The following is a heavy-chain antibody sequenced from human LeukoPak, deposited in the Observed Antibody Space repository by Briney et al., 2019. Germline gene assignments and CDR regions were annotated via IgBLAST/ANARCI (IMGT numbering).Heavy chain of an antibody. V-gene: IGHV3-21*01. CDR1: GFSFSSYS. Sequence: GGSLRLSCAAPGFSFSSYSMNWVRQAPGKGLEWVSSISSSGNYIYYADSVKGRFTISRDSAQNSLYLQMDSLRAEDTAVYYCARGLLYYATDAFAIWGQGTMVTVSS. D-gene: IGHD3-10*01. J-gene: IGHJ3*02. CDR2: ISSSGNYI. CDR3: ARGLLYYATDAFAI.